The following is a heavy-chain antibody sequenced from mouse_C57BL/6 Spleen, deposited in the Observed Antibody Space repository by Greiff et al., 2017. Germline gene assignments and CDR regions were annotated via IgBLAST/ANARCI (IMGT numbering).Heavy chain of an antibody. V-gene: IGHV1-82*01. J-gene: IGHJ4*01. D-gene: IGHD1-1*02. Sequence: QVQLKQSGPELVKPGASVKISCKASGYAFSSSWMNWVKQRPGKGLEWIGRIYPGDGDTNYNGKFKGKATLTADKSSSTAYMQLSSLTSEDSAVYFCARSWSDYYAMDYWGHGTSVTVSS. CDR3: ARSWSDYYAMDY. CDR2: IYPGDGDT. CDR1: GYAFSSSW.